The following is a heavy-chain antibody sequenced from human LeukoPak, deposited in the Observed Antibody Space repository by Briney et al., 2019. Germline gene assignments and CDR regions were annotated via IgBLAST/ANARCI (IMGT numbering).Heavy chain of an antibody. CDR1: GGSISSGDYY. J-gene: IGHJ4*02. CDR2: ISYSGSTYT. Sequence: SQTLSLTCTVSGGSISSGDYYWSWIRQPPGKGLEWIGYISYSGSTYTYYNPSLKSRVTISVDTSKNQFSLKLSSVTAADTAVYYCAREERIDDYKFDYWGQGTLVTVSS. CDR3: AREERIDDYKFDY. D-gene: IGHD5-24*01. V-gene: IGHV4-30-4*08.